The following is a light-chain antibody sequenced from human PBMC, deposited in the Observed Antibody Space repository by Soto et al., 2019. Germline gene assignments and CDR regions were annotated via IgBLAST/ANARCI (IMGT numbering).Light chain of an antibody. Sequence: QSVLTQPASVSGSPGQSVTISCTGTSSDVGGYNYVSWYQQHPGKAPKLMIYAVTHRPSGVSSRFSGSKSGNTASLAISGLQAEDEADYYCSSYTSSSTLFGTGTKLTVL. V-gene: IGLV2-14*01. J-gene: IGLJ1*01. CDR2: AVT. CDR3: SSYTSSSTL. CDR1: SSDVGGYNY.